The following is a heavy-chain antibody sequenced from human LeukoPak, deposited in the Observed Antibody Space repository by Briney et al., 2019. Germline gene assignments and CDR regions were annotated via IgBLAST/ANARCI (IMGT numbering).Heavy chain of an antibody. J-gene: IGHJ3*02. CDR3: AKGITIFGVVTGPAFDI. V-gene: IGHV3-21*01. CDR2: ISSSHNYI. Sequence: GGSLRLSCAASGFTFSRYSMNWVRQAPGKGLEWVSSISSSHNYIYYADSVKGRFTISRDNAKNTLYLQMNSLRAEDTAVYYCAKGITIFGVVTGPAFDIWGQGTMVTVSS. CDR1: GFTFSRYS. D-gene: IGHD3-3*01.